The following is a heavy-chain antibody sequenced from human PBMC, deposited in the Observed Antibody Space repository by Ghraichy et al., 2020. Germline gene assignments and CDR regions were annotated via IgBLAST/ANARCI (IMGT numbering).Heavy chain of an antibody. J-gene: IGHJ4*02. D-gene: IGHD3-3*01. Sequence: GGSLRLSCAASGFTFSSYGMHWVRQAPGKGLEWVAVISYDGSNKYYADSVKGRFTISRDNSKNTLYLQMNSLRAEDTAVYYCAKIYPPYDFWSGSNYWGQGTLVTVSS. CDR1: GFTFSSYG. V-gene: IGHV3-30*18. CDR3: AKIYPPYDFWSGSNY. CDR2: ISYDGSNK.